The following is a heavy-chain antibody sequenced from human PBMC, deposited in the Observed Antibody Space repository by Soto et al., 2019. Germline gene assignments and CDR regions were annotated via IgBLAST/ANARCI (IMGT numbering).Heavy chain of an antibody. CDR1: GYTFTGYY. J-gene: IGHJ6*02. V-gene: IGHV1-2*04. D-gene: IGHD2-2*01. Sequence: ASVKVSCKASGYTFTGYYMHWVRQAPGQGLEWMGWINPNSGGTNYAQKFQGWVTMTRDTSISTAYMELSRLRSDDTAVYYCARAREEVPAATSYYYYGMDVWGQGTTVTVSS. CDR2: INPNSGGT. CDR3: ARAREEVPAATSYYYYGMDV.